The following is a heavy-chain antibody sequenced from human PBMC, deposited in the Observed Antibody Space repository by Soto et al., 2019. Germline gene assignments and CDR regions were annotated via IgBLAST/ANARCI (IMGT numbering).Heavy chain of an antibody. J-gene: IGHJ6*02. CDR2: INHSGST. D-gene: IGHD3-10*01. V-gene: IGHV4-34*01. Sequence: SETLSLTCAVYGGSFSGYYWSWIRQPPGKGLEWIGEINHSGSTNYNPSLKSRVTISVDTSKNQFSLKLSSVTAADTAVYYCARGAIITMVRASGMDVWGQGTTVTVSS. CDR1: GGSFSGYY. CDR3: ARGAIITMVRASGMDV.